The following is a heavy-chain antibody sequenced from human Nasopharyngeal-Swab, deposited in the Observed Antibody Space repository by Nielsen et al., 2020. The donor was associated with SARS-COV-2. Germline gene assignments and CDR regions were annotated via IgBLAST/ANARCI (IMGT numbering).Heavy chain of an antibody. Sequence: SETLSLTCAVYGGSFSGYYWSWIRQPPGKGLEWIGEINHSGSTNYNPSLKSRVTISVDTSKNQFSLRLSSVTAADTAVYYCARHTANTEDWGQGTLVTVSS. CDR2: INHSGST. CDR3: ARHTANTED. CDR1: GGSFSGYY. J-gene: IGHJ4*02. V-gene: IGHV4-34*01. D-gene: IGHD5-18*01.